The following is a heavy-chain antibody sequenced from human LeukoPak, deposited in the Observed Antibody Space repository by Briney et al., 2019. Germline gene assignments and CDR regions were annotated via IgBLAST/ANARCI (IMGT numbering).Heavy chain of an antibody. CDR1: DGSFSGNY. Sequence: SETLSLTCTVYDGSFSGNYWSWIRQPPGKGLEWIGEINHSGSTNYRPTLKSRVTISVDTSKNQFSLKLNSVTAADTAVYYCTRALGSYSGYDYFWFDPWGQGTLVTVSS. CDR2: INHSGST. V-gene: IGHV4-34*01. J-gene: IGHJ5*02. D-gene: IGHD5-12*01. CDR3: TRALGSYSGYDYFWFDP.